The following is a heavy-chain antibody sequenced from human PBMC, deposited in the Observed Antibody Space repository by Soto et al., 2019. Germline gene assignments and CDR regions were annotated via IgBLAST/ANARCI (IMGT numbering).Heavy chain of an antibody. V-gene: IGHV5-51*01. CDR2: IYPGDSDT. D-gene: IGHD3-10*01. J-gene: IGHJ3*02. Sequence: GESLKISCKVSGYSFTTYWIGWVRQMPGKGLEWMGVIYPGDSDTRYSPSFQGQVTISADKSISTAYLQWRSLKASDTAIYYCARPYTMVDAFDIWGQGTMVTVSS. CDR3: ARPYTMVDAFDI. CDR1: GYSFTTYW.